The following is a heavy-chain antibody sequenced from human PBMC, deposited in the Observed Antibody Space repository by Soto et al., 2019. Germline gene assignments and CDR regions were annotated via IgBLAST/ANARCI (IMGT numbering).Heavy chain of an antibody. Sequence: PSETLSLTCTVSGGSISSYYWSWIRQPPGKGLEWFWYIYYSGSTNYNPSLKSRVTISVDTSKNQFSLKLSSVTAADAAVYYFARVAPYYDSSGYYESWNAFDIWGQGTMVTVSS. V-gene: IGHV4-59*01. D-gene: IGHD3-22*01. J-gene: IGHJ3*02. CDR3: ARVAPYYDSSGYYESWNAFDI. CDR2: IYYSGST. CDR1: GGSISSYY.